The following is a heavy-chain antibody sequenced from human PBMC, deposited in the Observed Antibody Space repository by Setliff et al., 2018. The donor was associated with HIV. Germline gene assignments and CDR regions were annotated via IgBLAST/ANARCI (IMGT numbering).Heavy chain of an antibody. Sequence: LSLTCIVSGGSMDNYYWNWVRQTPGKGLGWIGYIYESAYSHYTVSLRSRVTISMDTSKNQFSLTLRSVTAADRAVYYCARAQMHRGVVAWSLYYFDYWGQGALVTVSS. D-gene: IGHD3-10*01. CDR2: IYESAYS. J-gene: IGHJ4*02. V-gene: IGHV4-59*01. CDR3: ARAQMHRGVVAWSLYYFDY. CDR1: GGSMDNYY.